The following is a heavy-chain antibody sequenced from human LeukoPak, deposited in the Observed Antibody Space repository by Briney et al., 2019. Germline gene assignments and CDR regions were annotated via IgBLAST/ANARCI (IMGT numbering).Heavy chain of an antibody. J-gene: IGHJ6*02. CDR1: GFALSSHW. Sequence: NPGGSLRLSCAASGFALSSHWMTWVRQVPGRGPEWVANVNRDGSETYYLDSVKGRFTISKDNAKNSLYLQMNSLRAEDTALYHCARNNGMDVWGQGTTVIVSS. V-gene: IGHV3-7*03. CDR3: ARNNGMDV. CDR2: VNRDGSET.